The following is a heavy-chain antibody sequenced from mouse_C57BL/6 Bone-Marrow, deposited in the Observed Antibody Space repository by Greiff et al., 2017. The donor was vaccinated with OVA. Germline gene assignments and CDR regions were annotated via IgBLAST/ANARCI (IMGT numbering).Heavy chain of an antibody. Sequence: EVQGVESGGGLVKPGGSLKLSCAASGFTFSDYGMHWVRQAPEKGLEWVAYISSGSSTIYYADTVKGRFTISRDNAKNTLFLQMTSLRSEDTAMYYCARNYYYGSSPSYAMDYWGQGTSVTVSS. CDR1: GFTFSDYG. D-gene: IGHD1-1*01. V-gene: IGHV5-17*01. J-gene: IGHJ4*01. CDR3: ARNYYYGSSPSYAMDY. CDR2: ISSGSSTI.